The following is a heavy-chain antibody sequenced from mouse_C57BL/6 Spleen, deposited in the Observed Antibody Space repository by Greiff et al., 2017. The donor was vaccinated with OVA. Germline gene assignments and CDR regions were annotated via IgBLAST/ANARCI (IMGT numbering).Heavy chain of an antibody. J-gene: IGHJ3*01. Sequence: EVQLVESGGGLVKPGGSLKLSCAASGFTFSSYAMSWVRQTPEKRLEWVATISDGGSYTSYPDNVKGRFTISRDNAKNTLYLQLSHLKSEDTAMYYCAREGEDYAGWFAYWGQGTLVTVSA. CDR3: AREGEDYAGWFAY. D-gene: IGHD2-4*01. V-gene: IGHV5-4*01. CDR2: ISDGGSYT. CDR1: GFTFSSYA.